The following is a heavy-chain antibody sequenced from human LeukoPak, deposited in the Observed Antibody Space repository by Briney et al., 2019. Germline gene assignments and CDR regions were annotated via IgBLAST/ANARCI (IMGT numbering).Heavy chain of an antibody. CDR1: GGSISSYY. CDR2: IYYSGST. CDR3: ARLLAAAGTVGWYFDL. J-gene: IGHJ2*01. Sequence: SETLSLTCTVSGGSISSYYWSWIRQPPGKGLEWIGYIYYSGSTNYNPSLKSRVTISVDTSKNQFSLKLSSVTAADTAVYYCARLLAAAGTVGWYFDLWGRGTLVTVSS. D-gene: IGHD6-13*01. V-gene: IGHV4-59*08.